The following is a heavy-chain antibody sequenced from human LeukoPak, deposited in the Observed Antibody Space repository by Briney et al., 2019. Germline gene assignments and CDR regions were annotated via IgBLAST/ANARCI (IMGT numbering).Heavy chain of an antibody. J-gene: IGHJ3*02. CDR2: ISSSSSYI. D-gene: IGHD6-19*01. V-gene: IGHV3-21*01. Sequence: GRSLRLSSAASVLTFSSYSMNWVRETPGKGLEWVSSISSSSSYIYYADSVKGRFTISRDNAKDSLYLQICSLRAEDTAVYYCARASGYTSGWYDDAFDIWGQGRMVTVSS. CDR3: ARASGYTSGWYDDAFDI. CDR1: VLTFSSYS.